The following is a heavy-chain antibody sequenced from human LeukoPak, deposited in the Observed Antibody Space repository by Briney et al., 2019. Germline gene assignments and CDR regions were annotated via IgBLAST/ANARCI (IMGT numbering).Heavy chain of an antibody. CDR3: AKDQGVTVTTGYNY. V-gene: IGHV3-30*02. CDR1: GFTFSSYG. D-gene: IGHD4-17*01. J-gene: IGHJ4*02. Sequence: PGGSLRLSCAAFGFTFSSYGMHWVRQAPGKGLEWVAFIRYDGSNKYYADSVKGRFTISRDNSKNTLYLQMNSLRAEDTAVYYCAKDQGVTVTTGYNYWGQGTLVTVSS. CDR2: IRYDGSNK.